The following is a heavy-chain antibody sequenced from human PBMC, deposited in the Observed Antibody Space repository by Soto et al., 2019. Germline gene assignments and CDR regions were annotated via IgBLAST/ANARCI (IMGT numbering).Heavy chain of an antibody. Sequence: QVQLQQWGAGLLKPSETLSLTCAVYGGSFSGYYWSWIRQPPGKGLEWIGEINHSGSTNYNPSLKSRVTISVDTSKNQFSLKLSSVTAADTAVYYCASRTIAAAGTGSGGWKKRRERGSLHPWGQGTLVTVSS. J-gene: IGHJ5*02. V-gene: IGHV4-34*01. CDR1: GGSFSGYY. D-gene: IGHD6-13*01. CDR2: INHSGST. CDR3: ASRTIAAAGTGSGGWKKRRERGSLHP.